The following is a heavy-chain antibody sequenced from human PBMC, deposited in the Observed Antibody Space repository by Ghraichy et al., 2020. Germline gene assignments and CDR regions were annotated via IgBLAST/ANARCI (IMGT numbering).Heavy chain of an antibody. J-gene: IGHJ4*02. Sequence: SETLSLTCTVSGDSISSGRFFWGWIRQPPGKGLEWIGSIYYSGSTYYNPSLKSRVTISVDTSKNQLSLNLRSVTAADTAVYSCARQPAGTMWEFAFDYWGQGTLVTVSS. V-gene: IGHV4-39*01. CDR3: ARQPAGTMWEFAFDY. D-gene: IGHD3-10*02. CDR1: GDSISSGRFF. CDR2: IYYSGST.